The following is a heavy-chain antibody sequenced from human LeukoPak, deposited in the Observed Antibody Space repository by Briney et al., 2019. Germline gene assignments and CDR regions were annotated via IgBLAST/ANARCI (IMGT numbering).Heavy chain of an antibody. D-gene: IGHD1-26*01. J-gene: IGHJ4*02. Sequence: GGSLRLSCAASGFTFSSYAMSWVRQAPGKGLEWVSAISGSGGTTYYADSVKGRFTISRDNSKNTLYLQMNSLRAEDTAVYYCAKRGAEVGTTVAPGDYWGQGTLLTVSS. V-gene: IGHV3-23*01. CDR2: ISGSGGTT. CDR1: GFTFSSYA. CDR3: AKRGAEVGTTVAPGDY.